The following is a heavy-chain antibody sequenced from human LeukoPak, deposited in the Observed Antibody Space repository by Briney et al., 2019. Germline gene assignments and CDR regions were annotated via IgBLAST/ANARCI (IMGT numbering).Heavy chain of an antibody. J-gene: IGHJ4*02. Sequence: ASVKVSCKASEGTFSSYAISWVRQAPGQGLEWMGGIIPIFGTANYAQKFQGRVTITTDESTSTAYMELSSLRSEDTAVYYCARENSGGKVSTNDSSGYYDVLWGQGTLVTVSS. CDR2: IIPIFGTA. D-gene: IGHD3-22*01. V-gene: IGHV1-69*05. CDR1: EGTFSSYA. CDR3: ARENSGGKVSTNDSSGYYDVL.